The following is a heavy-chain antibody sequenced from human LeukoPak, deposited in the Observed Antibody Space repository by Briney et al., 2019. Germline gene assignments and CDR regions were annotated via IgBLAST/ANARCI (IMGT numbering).Heavy chain of an antibody. CDR1: GDSISSGIHY. Sequence: SETLSLTCTVSGDSISSGIHYWSWIRQPAGKGLEWIGRIYTSGSTNYNPSLKSRVTISLDTSKNQFSLKLNSLTAADTAVYYCATVSRVAVGWHKKKYYYYYMDVWGKGTTVTVSS. CDR3: ATVSRVAVGWHKKKYYYYYMDV. CDR2: IYTSGST. V-gene: IGHV4-61*02. D-gene: IGHD5-24*01. J-gene: IGHJ6*03.